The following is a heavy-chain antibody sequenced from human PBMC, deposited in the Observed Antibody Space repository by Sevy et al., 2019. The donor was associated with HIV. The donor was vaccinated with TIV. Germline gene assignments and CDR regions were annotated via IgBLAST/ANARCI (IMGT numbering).Heavy chain of an antibody. CDR3: ARGGCSVGSCYLVYFDY. Sequence: SETLSLTCAVYGGSFSGYYWSWIRQPPGKGLEWIGEINHSGSTNYNPSLKSRVTISVDTSKNQFSLKLSSVTAADTAVYYCARGGCSVGSCYLVYFDYWGQGTLVTVSS. D-gene: IGHD2-15*01. J-gene: IGHJ4*02. CDR1: GGSFSGYY. V-gene: IGHV4-34*01. CDR2: INHSGST.